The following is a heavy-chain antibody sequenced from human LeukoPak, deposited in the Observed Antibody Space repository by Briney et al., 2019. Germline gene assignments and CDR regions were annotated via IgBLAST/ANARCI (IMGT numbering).Heavy chain of an antibody. CDR3: ARSVVREDAFDI. J-gene: IGHJ3*02. V-gene: IGHV1-8*03. Sequence: ASVKVSCKASGYTFTSYDINWVRQATGQGLEWMGWMNPNSGNTGYAQKFQGRVTITRNTSISTAYMELSSLRSEDTAVYYCARSVVREDAFDIWGQGTMVTVSS. D-gene: IGHD3-10*01. CDR1: GYTFTSYD. CDR2: MNPNSGNT.